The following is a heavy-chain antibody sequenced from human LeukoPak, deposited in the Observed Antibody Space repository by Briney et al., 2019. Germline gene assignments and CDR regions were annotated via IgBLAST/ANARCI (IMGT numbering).Heavy chain of an antibody. CDR2: IVPIFGTA. J-gene: IGHJ4*02. CDR3: ARDLDLRYSYGSTIDY. CDR1: GGTFSSYA. V-gene: IGHV1-69*01. Sequence: SVKVSCKASGGTFSSYAISWVRQAPGQGLEWMGGIVPIFGTANYAQKFQGRVTITADESTSIAYMELSSLRSEDTAVYYCARDLDLRYSYGSTIDYWGQGTLVTVSS. D-gene: IGHD5-18*01.